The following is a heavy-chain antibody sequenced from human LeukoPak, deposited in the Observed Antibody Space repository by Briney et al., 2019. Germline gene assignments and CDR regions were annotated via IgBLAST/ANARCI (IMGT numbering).Heavy chain of an antibody. CDR3: ARDPPPGIAAAGTSY. D-gene: IGHD6-13*01. V-gene: IGHV1-69*05. Sequence: ASVKVSCKASGGTFSSYAISWVRQAPGQGLEWMGGIIPIFGTANYAQKSQGRVTITTDESTSTAYMELSSLRSEDTAVYYCARDPPPGIAAAGTSYWGQGTLVTVSS. CDR2: IIPIFGTA. CDR1: GGTFSSYA. J-gene: IGHJ4*02.